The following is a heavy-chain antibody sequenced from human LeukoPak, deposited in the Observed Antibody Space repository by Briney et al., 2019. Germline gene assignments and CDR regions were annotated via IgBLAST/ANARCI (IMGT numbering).Heavy chain of an antibody. CDR2: IIPILGIA. V-gene: IGHV1-69*04. Sequence: GASVKVSCKASGGTFSSYAISWVRQAPGQGLEWMGRIIPILGIANYAQKFQGRVTITADKSTSTAYMELSSLRSEDTAVYYCARDALNYYGSDLYNWFDPWGQGTLVTVSS. CDR3: ARDALNYYGSDLYNWFDP. J-gene: IGHJ5*02. CDR1: GGTFSSYA. D-gene: IGHD3-10*01.